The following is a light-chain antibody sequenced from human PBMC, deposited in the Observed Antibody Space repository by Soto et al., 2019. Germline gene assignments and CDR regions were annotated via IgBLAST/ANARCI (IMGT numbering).Light chain of an antibody. CDR2: DAS. J-gene: IGKJ1*01. CDR3: QHYNSYSEA. CDR1: QSIDRW. V-gene: IGKV1-5*01. Sequence: DIQMTQSPSTLSASVGDRVTITCRASQSIDRWLAWYQQRPGKAPELLIYDASILQGGVPSRFSGSGSGTEFTLSISSLQPGDFATYYCQHYNSYSEAFGQGTKVELK.